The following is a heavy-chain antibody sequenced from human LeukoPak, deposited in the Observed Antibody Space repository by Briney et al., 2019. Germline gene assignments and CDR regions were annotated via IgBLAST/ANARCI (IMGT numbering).Heavy chain of an antibody. CDR1: GGSFSGYY. CDR2: INHSGST. J-gene: IGHJ6*02. Sequence: PSETLSLTCAVYGGSFSGYYWSWIRQPPGKGLEWIGEINHSGSTNYNPSLKSRVTISVDTSKNQFSLKLSSVTAADTAVYYCARRYYYYYGMDVWGRGTTVTVSS. CDR3: ARRYYYYYGMDV. V-gene: IGHV4-34*01.